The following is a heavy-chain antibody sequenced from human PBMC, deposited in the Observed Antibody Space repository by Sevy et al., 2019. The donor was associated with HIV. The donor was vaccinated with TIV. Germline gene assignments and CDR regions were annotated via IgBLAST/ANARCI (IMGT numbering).Heavy chain of an antibody. Sequence: GGSLRLSCAASGFTFSSYSMNWVRQAPGKGLEWVSSISSSSSYIYYADSVKGRFTISRDNAKNSQYLQMNSRRAEDTAVYYCAREGRYCSSTSCYDDYYYGMDVWGQGTTVTVSS. CDR3: AREGRYCSSTSCYDDYYYGMDV. D-gene: IGHD2-2*01. CDR1: GFTFSSYS. CDR2: ISSSSSYI. J-gene: IGHJ6*02. V-gene: IGHV3-21*01.